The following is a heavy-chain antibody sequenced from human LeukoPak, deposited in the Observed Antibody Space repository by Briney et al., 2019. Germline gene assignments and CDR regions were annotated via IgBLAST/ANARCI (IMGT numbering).Heavy chain of an antibody. CDR2: IWYDGSNK. J-gene: IGHJ6*02. D-gene: IGHD1-26*01. CDR3: ARGRVGATTHYYYGMDV. Sequence: PGRPLRLSCAASGFTFSSYGMHWVRQAPGKGLEWVAVIWYDGSNKYYADSVKGRFTISRDNSKNTLYLQMNSLRAEDTAVYYCARGRVGATTHYYYGMDVWGQGTTVTVSS. CDR1: GFTFSSYG. V-gene: IGHV3-33*01.